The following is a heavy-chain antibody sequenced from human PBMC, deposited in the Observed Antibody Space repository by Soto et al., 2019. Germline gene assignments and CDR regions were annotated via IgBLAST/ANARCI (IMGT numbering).Heavy chain of an antibody. D-gene: IGHD6-6*01. CDR3: VSSNIVGRPG. V-gene: IGHV3-7*01. CDR2: INQDESEK. J-gene: IGHJ3*01. CDR1: GFSFRTFW. Sequence: EMQLVESGGGLVQPGGSLRLSCAASGFSFRTFWMAWVRQAPGKGLEWVANINQDESEKHYVDSVKGRFTISRDNAKSSLYLQMNNRGVEDTAVYYCVSSNIVGRPGGGKGTMVPVSS.